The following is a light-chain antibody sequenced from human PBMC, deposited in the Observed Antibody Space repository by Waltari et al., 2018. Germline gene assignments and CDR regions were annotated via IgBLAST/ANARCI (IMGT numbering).Light chain of an antibody. V-gene: IGKV3-20*01. CDR1: QSVPTNY. Sequence: EIVLTQSPGTRSLSPGERATLSYRAAQSVPTNYLAWYQQKPGQDPRLLFYGASRRATGIPDRFSGSGSGTDFTLTISRLEPEDSAVYYCQQYGSSSWTFGQGTKVEIK. J-gene: IGKJ1*01. CDR3: QQYGSSSWT. CDR2: GAS.